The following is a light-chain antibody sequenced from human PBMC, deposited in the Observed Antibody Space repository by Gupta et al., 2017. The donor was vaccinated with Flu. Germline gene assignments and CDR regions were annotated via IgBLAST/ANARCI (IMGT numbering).Light chain of an antibody. CDR3: KQSIRFRT. Sequence: DLVMTQPLLSLSVTPGQPASISCKSSLSLLHSDGMTYFQWYLQKPGQPPQLLIYEVSKRCSGGPDRFSGRGSVTDFTLKSSRGEAEDVGVYYGKQSIRFRTFGQGTRVEIK. CDR1: LSLLHSDGMTY. V-gene: IGKV2D-29*01. J-gene: IGKJ1*01. CDR2: EVS.